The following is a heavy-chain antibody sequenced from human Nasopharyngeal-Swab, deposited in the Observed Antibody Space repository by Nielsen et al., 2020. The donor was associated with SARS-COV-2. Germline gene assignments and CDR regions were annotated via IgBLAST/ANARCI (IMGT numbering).Heavy chain of an antibody. V-gene: IGHV1-69*13. J-gene: IGHJ6*02. D-gene: IGHD3-10*01. Sequence: SVKVPCKASGGTFSSYAISWVRQAPGQGLEWMGGIIPIFGTANYAQKFQGRVTITADESTSTAYMELSSLRSEDTAVYYCARGGYYGSGSYFHYYYGMDVWGQGTTVTVSS. CDR1: GGTFSSYA. CDR3: ARGGYYGSGSYFHYYYGMDV. CDR2: IIPIFGTA.